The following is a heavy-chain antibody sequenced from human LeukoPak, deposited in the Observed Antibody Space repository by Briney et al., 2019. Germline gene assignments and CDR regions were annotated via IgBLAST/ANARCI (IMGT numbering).Heavy chain of an antibody. V-gene: IGHV3-21*01. CDR3: AREELYDFWSGYSYYYYYMDV. D-gene: IGHD3-3*01. Sequence: GGSLRLSCAASAFSLNAYNMNWVRQAPGKGLEWVSSISYTGTYIYYADSVKGRFTISRDNAQNSLYLQMNSLRAEDTAVYYCAREELYDFWSGYSYYYYYMDVWGKGTTVTVSS. CDR2: ISYTGTYI. CDR1: AFSLNAYN. J-gene: IGHJ6*03.